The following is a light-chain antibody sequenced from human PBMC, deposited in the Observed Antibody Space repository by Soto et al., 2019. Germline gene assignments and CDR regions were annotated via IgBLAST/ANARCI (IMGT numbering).Light chain of an antibody. V-gene: IGLV1-51*02. Sequence: QSALTQPPSVSAAPGQKVTISCSGSSSNIGNNYVSWYQQLPGTAPKLLIYENNKRPSGIPDRFSGSKSGTSATLGITGLQTGDEADYYCGTWDSSLSAGGVFGGGTK. J-gene: IGLJ3*02. CDR1: SSNIGNNY. CDR2: ENN. CDR3: GTWDSSLSAGGV.